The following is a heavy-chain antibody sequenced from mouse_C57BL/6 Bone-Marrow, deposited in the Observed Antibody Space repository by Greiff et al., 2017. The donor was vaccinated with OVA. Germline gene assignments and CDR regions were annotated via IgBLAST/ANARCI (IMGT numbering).Heavy chain of an antibody. CDR3: ARPSTMVTPAWYFDV. J-gene: IGHJ1*03. Sequence: EVHLVESGGDLVKPGGSLKLSCAASGFTFSSYGMSWVRQTPDKRLEWVATISSGGSYTYYPDSVKGRFTISRDNAKNTLYLQMSSLKSEDTAMYYCARPSTMVTPAWYFDVWGTGTTVTVSS. CDR2: ISSGGSYT. D-gene: IGHD2-2*01. CDR1: GFTFSSYG. V-gene: IGHV5-6*01.